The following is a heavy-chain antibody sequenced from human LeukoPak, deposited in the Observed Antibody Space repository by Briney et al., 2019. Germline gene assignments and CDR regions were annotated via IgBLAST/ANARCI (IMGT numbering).Heavy chain of an antibody. J-gene: IGHJ4*02. CDR1: GGSISSGGYY. D-gene: IGHD6-19*01. V-gene: IGHV4-31*03. CDR3: ARRFDTSGWVDY. CDR2: IYSSGAT. Sequence: PSQTLSLTCTVSGGSISSGGYYWSWIRQHPGKGLEWIGYIYSSGATNSNPSLKSRVTISVDSSKNQFSLKLTSVTAADTAVYYCARRFDTSGWVDYWGQGTLVTVSS.